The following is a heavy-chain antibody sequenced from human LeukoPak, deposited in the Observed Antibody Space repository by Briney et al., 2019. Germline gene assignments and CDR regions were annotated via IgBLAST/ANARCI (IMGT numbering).Heavy chain of an antibody. V-gene: IGHV3-30*02. CDR1: AFTFRSYG. J-gene: IGHJ4*02. Sequence: PGGSLRLSCAASAFTFRSYGMHWVRQAPGKGLEWVAFIRYHGSDKYYADSVKDRFTISRDNSKNTLYLQMNSLRAEDTAIYYCATYRQVLLPFESWGQGTLVTVSS. CDR2: IRYHGSDK. D-gene: IGHD2-8*02. CDR3: ATYRQVLLPFES.